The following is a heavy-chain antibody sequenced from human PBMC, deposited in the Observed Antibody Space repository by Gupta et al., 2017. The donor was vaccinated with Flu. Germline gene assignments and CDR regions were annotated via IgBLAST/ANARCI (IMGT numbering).Heavy chain of an antibody. CDR3: AKDRPIAGATKWGAFDY. V-gene: IGHV3-33*06. D-gene: IGHD1-26*01. CDR1: GFTLSNYG. J-gene: IGHJ4*02. Sequence: QVQLVESGGGVVQPGRSLRLSCAASGFTLSNYGMHWVRQAPGKGLEWVAVIWYDGSNHIYADSVKGRFTISRDNSKNTLYLQINSLRAADTAVYYCAKDRPIAGATKWGAFDYWGQGTLVTVSS. CDR2: IWYDGSNH.